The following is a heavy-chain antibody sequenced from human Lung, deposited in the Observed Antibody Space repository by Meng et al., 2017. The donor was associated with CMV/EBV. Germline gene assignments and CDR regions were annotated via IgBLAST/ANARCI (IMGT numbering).Heavy chain of an antibody. D-gene: IGHD3-3*01. V-gene: IGHV3-11*01. CDR2: ISSSGNTV. CDR1: FTFSDYY. Sequence: FTFSDYYMGWIRQAPGIGLEWFSYISSSGNTVYYANSVKGRFTISRDNAKNSLYLQMNNLRAEDTAVYYCARDRFFLGWELRGCWFDSWGQGTLVTVSS. J-gene: IGHJ5*01. CDR3: ARDRFFLGWELRGCWFDS.